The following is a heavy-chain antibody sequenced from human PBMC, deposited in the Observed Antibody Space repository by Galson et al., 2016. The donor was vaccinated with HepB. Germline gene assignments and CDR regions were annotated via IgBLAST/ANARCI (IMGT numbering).Heavy chain of an antibody. V-gene: IGHV5-51*01. Sequence: QSGAEVKKPGESLKISCKGSGXTFTRXWIGXXRQMPGKGLESMGIIYPGDSDTRYSPSFQGQVTMSADKSISTAYLQWSSLKAADTAMDYCARFYESTGYFDYWGQGTLVTVSS. CDR3: ARFYESTGYFDY. J-gene: IGHJ4*02. CDR2: IYPGDSDT. D-gene: IGHD3-22*01. CDR1: GXTFTRXW.